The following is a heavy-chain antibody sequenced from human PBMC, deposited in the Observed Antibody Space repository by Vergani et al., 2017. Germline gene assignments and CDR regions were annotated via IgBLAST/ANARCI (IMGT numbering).Heavy chain of an antibody. CDR2: ISYDGTQK. Sequence: QVHLVESGGGVVQPGRSLRLSCVVSGFTSSYYGMHWVRQAPGKGLEWVAVISYDGTQKYYADSVKGRFTISRDNSKSTLYLQMNSLRTEDTAVYYCATKNWGTPGCQIGYFREGGQGTLVTVSS. J-gene: IGHJ1*01. V-gene: IGHV3-30*03. CDR3: ATKNWGTPGCQIGYFRE. CDR1: GFTSSYYG. D-gene: IGHD3-16*01.